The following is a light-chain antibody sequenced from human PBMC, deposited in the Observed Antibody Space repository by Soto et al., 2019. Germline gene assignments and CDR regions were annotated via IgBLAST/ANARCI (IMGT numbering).Light chain of an antibody. CDR1: SSDIGGFYY. CDR2: QVS. J-gene: IGLJ1*01. V-gene: IGLV2-14*01. Sequence: QSALTQPASVSGSPGQSMTISCTGTSSDIGGFYYVSWYQHHPGKDPKLMIYQVSNRPSGVSNRFSGSKSGNTASLTISGLQAEDEADYFCSSYSSSSTFDVFGAGTKLTVL. CDR3: SSYSSSSTFDV.